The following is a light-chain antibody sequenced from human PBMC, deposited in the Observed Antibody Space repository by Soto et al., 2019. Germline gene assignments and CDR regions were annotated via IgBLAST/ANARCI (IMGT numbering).Light chain of an antibody. CDR1: QSVSSGY. Sequence: DIVLTQSPGTLYLSPGERATLSCRASQSVSSGYLAWYQQRPGQAPRLLIYSASTRATGIPDRFSGSGSGTDFTLTISRLEPEDFAVYYCQQYGTSPWTFGQGTKVEI. V-gene: IGKV3-20*01. J-gene: IGKJ1*01. CDR3: QQYGTSPWT. CDR2: SAS.